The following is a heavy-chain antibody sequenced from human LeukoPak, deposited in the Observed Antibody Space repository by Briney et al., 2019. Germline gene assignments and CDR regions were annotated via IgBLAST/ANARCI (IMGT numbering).Heavy chain of an antibody. D-gene: IGHD3-22*01. CDR3: ARARGRPRYYDSSGCYDY. CDR1: GGTFSSYA. Sequence: SVKVSCKASGGTFSSYAISWVRQAPGQGLEWLGGIIPIFGTANYAQKFQGRVTITADESTSTAYMELSSLRSEDTAVYYCARARGRPRYYDSSGCYDYWGQGTLVTVSS. CDR2: IIPIFGTA. V-gene: IGHV1-69*13. J-gene: IGHJ4*02.